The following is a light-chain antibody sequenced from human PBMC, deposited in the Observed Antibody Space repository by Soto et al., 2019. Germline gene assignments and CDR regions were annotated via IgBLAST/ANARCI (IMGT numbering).Light chain of an antibody. J-gene: IGLJ3*02. V-gene: IGLV1-44*01. Sequence: QSVLTQPPSASGTHGQRVTISCAGSSSNIGSNAVNWYQQLPGTAPTLLIYSNNQRPSGVPVRFSGSKSGTSASLAVNGLQSEDEADYYCAAWDDSLNGPLFGGGTKLTVL. CDR3: AAWDDSLNGPL. CDR2: SNN. CDR1: SSNIGSNA.